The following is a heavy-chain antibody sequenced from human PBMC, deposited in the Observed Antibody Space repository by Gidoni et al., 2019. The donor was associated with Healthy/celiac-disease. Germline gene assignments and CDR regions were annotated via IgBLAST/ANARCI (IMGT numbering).Heavy chain of an antibody. CDR3: ARDFNGDYVFSY. J-gene: IGHJ4*02. D-gene: IGHD4-17*01. Sequence: QLPLQESGPGLVKPSETLSLTCTVSGGHISSSSYYWGWIRQPPGKGLEWIGSIYYSGSTYYNPSLKRRVTISVDTSKNQFSLKLSSVTAADTAVYYCARDFNGDYVFSYWGQGTLVTVSS. CDR1: GGHISSSSYY. V-gene: IGHV4-39*07. CDR2: IYYSGST.